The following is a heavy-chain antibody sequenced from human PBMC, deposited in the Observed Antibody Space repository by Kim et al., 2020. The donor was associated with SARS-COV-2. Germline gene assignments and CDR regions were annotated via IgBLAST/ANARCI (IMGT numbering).Heavy chain of an antibody. CDR3: ARGLLQLGTVRYFDY. V-gene: IGHV4-31*03. D-gene: IGHD1-26*01. CDR2: IYHSGST. J-gene: IGHJ4*02. Sequence: SETLSLTCTVSGGSVSSGGFYWSWIRQHPGKGLEWIGYIYHSGSTFYNPSLKSRLTISVDASKNQFSLKLSSVTAADTAVYYCARGLLQLGTVRYFDYWGQGTLVTVSS. CDR1: GGSVSSGGFY.